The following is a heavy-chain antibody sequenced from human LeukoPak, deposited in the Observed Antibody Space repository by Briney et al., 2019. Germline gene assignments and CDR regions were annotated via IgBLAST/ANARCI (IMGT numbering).Heavy chain of an antibody. V-gene: IGHV1-18*01. Sequence: ASVRVSCKASGYTFTSYGISWVRQAPGQGLEWMGWISAYNGNTNYAQKLQGRVTMTTDTSTSTAYMELRSLRSDDTAVYYCARRGYCSGGSCPHFDYWGQGTLVTVSS. CDR3: ARRGYCSGGSCPHFDY. J-gene: IGHJ4*02. D-gene: IGHD2-15*01. CDR1: GYTFTSYG. CDR2: ISAYNGNT.